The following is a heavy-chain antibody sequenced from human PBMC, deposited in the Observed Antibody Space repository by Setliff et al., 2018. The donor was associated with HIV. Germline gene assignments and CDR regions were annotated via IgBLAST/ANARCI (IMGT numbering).Heavy chain of an antibody. CDR1: GASITSHN. J-gene: IGHJ4*02. V-gene: IGHV4-4*07. CDR3: ARMIYYGGDSKFDF. CDR2: IYTRGNT. Sequence: SETLSLTCSVSGASITSHNWSWIRQAAGKGLELIGRIYTRGNTSYNTSLRSRVTMSVDTSKNQFSLKVTPVTAADTAVYYCARMIYYGGDSKFDFWGQGSLVTVSS. D-gene: IGHD2-21*02.